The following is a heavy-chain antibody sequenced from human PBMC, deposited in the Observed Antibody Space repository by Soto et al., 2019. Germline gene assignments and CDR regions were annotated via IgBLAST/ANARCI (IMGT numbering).Heavy chain of an antibody. D-gene: IGHD3-16*01. J-gene: IGHJ4*02. Sequence: QTLSLTCAISGYSVSGNSAAWNWIRQSPSRGLEWLGRTYYRSRWYNDYAVSVKSRITVTPDTSKNQFSLHLNSVTPEDTAVYYCARVFAYYVGSDSYRDYWGQGALGIVS. CDR1: GYSVSGNSAA. V-gene: IGHV6-1*01. CDR2: TYYRSRWYN. CDR3: ARVFAYYVGSDSYRDY.